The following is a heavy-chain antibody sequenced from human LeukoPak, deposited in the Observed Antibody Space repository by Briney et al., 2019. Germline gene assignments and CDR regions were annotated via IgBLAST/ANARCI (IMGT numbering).Heavy chain of an antibody. D-gene: IGHD6-13*01. CDR1: GGSISSGGYY. J-gene: IGHJ3*02. CDR2: IYYSGST. Sequence: SQTLSLTCTVSGGSISSGGYYWSWIRQHPGKGLEWIGYIYYSGSTYYNPSLKSRVTKSVDTSKNQFSLKLSSVTAADTAVYYCARGIQSSFDIWGQGTMVTVSS. CDR3: ARGIQSSFDI. V-gene: IGHV4-31*03.